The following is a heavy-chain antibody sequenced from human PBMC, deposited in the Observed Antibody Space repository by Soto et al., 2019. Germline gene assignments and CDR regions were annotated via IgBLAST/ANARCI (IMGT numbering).Heavy chain of an antibody. V-gene: IGHV5-51*01. CDR2: IYPGDSDT. CDR1: GYRFTSYW. CDR3: ASLRDVDEFGEGDYGMDV. J-gene: IGHJ6*02. D-gene: IGHD3-10*01. Sequence: PGGFLKISCKGSGYRFTSYWLGWVRQMPGKGLEWMGIIYPGDSDTRYSPSFQGQVTITADKSISTDYLQWSIMKASAAAMYYCASLRDVDEFGEGDYGMDVWGQGTTVTVSS.